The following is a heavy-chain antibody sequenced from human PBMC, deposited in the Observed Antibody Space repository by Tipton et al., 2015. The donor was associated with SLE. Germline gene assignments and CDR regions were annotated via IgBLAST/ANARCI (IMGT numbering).Heavy chain of an antibody. CDR3: ASGDVGLFAHHGMDV. D-gene: IGHD3-10*01. J-gene: IGHJ6*02. Sequence: PGLVKPSETLSLTCSVSGGSISGHYWGWIRQPPGKGLEWIASIYYSESTYYNPSLKSRVTMSLDTSKNQFSLKLSSVTAADTAVYYCASGDVGLFAHHGMDVWGQGTTVTVSS. CDR1: GGSISGHY. V-gene: IGHV4-39*01. CDR2: IYYSEST.